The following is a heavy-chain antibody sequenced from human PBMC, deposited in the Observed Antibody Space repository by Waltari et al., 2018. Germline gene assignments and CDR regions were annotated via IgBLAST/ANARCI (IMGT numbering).Heavy chain of an antibody. CDR2: IYSDGTT. V-gene: IGHV3-53*01. Sequence: EVQLVESGGGLIQPGGFLRLSCAASGFSVSNNYMSWVRQAPGQGLEWVSIIYSDGTTYYRDSVKGRFTISRDNSQNTLYLQMNNLRAEDTAVYYCARWWLHMYYDYWSQGTLVTVSS. CDR3: ARWWLHMYYDY. D-gene: IGHD2-15*01. J-gene: IGHJ4*02. CDR1: GFSVSNNY.